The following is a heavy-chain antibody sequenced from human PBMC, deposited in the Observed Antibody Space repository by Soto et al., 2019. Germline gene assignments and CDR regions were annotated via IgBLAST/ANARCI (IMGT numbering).Heavy chain of an antibody. CDR3: ARKLGSSSWYWFDP. CDR2: IYLSGSS. V-gene: IGHV4-30-2*02. J-gene: IGHJ5*02. Sequence: SETLSLTCAVSGDSIGSGGFSWSWIRQPPGKGLEWIGYIYLSGSSFYNPSLKSRVTISVDGSKNQFSLKLSSVTAADTAVYYCARKLGSSSWYWFDPWGQGTLVTVSS. D-gene: IGHD6-13*01. CDR1: GDSIGSGGFS.